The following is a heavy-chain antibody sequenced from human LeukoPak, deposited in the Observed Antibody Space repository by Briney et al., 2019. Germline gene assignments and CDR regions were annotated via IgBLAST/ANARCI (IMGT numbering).Heavy chain of an antibody. Sequence: SVKVSCKASGGTFSSYAISWVQQAPGQGLEWMGGIIPIFGTANYAQKFQGRVTITADESTSTAYMELSSLRSEDTAVYYCARRNGDSLANWFDPWGQGTLVTVSS. CDR1: GGTFSSYA. CDR3: ARRNGDSLANWFDP. D-gene: IGHD4-17*01. V-gene: IGHV1-69*13. CDR2: IIPIFGTA. J-gene: IGHJ5*02.